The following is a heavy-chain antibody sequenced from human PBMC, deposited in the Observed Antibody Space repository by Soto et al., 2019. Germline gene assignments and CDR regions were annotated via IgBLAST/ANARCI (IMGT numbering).Heavy chain of an antibody. CDR1: GYTFTNYG. Sequence: AAVKVSCKASGYTFTNYGISWVRQAPGQGLEWIGWISAYDGNTNYAQKLQGRVTLTTDTSTDTAYMELRSLRSDDTVVYYCTGDDAGLSTINFDYWGQGTLVTVSS. J-gene: IGHJ4*02. CDR2: ISAYDGNT. V-gene: IGHV1-18*01. CDR3: TGDDAGLSTINFDY. D-gene: IGHD4-4*01.